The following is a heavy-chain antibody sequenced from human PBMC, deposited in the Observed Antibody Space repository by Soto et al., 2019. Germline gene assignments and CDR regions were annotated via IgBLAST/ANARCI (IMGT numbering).Heavy chain of an antibody. CDR3: ARGQRFSDLFDP. CDR2: IYSSGST. Sequence: QVHLQESGPGLVKPSETLSLICTVSGGAINSYYWTWIRQPAGKGLEWIGRIYSSGSTKYNPSLQSRVTMSLDTSKNQFSLRLTSVTAADTAAYYCARGQRFSDLFDPWGQGTLVTVSS. J-gene: IGHJ5*02. CDR1: GGAINSYY. V-gene: IGHV4-4*07. D-gene: IGHD3-3*01.